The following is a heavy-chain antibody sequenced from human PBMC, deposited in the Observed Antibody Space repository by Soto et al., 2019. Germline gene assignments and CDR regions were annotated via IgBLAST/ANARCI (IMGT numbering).Heavy chain of an antibody. CDR3: ARSPYDILTGYYSYYYMDV. Sequence: QVPLVQSGAEVKKPGASVKVSCKASGYTFTSYDINWVRQATGQGLEWMGWMNPNSGNTGYAQKFQGRVTMTRNTSISTAYMELSSLRSEDTAVYYCARSPYDILTGYYSYYYMDVWGKGTTVTVSS. V-gene: IGHV1-8*01. J-gene: IGHJ6*03. CDR2: MNPNSGNT. D-gene: IGHD3-9*01. CDR1: GYTFTSYD.